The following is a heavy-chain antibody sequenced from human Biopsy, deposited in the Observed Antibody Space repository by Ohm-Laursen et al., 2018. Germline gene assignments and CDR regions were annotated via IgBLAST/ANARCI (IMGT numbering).Heavy chain of an antibody. Sequence: SLRLPCTAAGFTFNNYGMQWVRQAPGKGLEWVAFIFYDGSNTYYADSVKGRFTISRDNSRDTLYLQMSSLRAEDTAVYYCAKDRYNYTPIGGFSMDVWGQGTTVTVSS. D-gene: IGHD5-18*01. V-gene: IGHV3-30*18. CDR3: AKDRYNYTPIGGFSMDV. CDR1: GFTFNNYG. CDR2: IFYDGSNT. J-gene: IGHJ6*02.